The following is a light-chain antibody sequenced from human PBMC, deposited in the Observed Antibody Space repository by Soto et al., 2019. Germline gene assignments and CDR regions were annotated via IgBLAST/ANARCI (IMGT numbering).Light chain of an antibody. CDR2: KES. CDR3: QQYNSYPIT. Sequence: DIQLTQSPATLSASVGDRVTLTCRASQSISTWLAWYQKTPEKAPKLLIYKESSLESGVPSWFSGSGSGTEFTLTISSLQPDDFATYYCQQYNSYPITFGQGTRLEIK. CDR1: QSISTW. V-gene: IGKV1-5*03. J-gene: IGKJ5*01.